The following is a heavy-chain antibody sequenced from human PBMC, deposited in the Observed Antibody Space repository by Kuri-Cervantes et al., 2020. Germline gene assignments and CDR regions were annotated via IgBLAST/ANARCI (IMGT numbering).Heavy chain of an antibody. V-gene: IGHV1-18*01. Sequence: ASVKVSCKASGYTFTNYGISWVRQAPGQGLEWMGWISAYNGNTNYAQNLQGRVTMTTDTSTSTAYMELRSLRSDDTAVYYCARSYDSSGYYFYYYYYMDVWGKGTTVTVSS. CDR2: ISAYNGNT. D-gene: IGHD3-22*01. CDR3: ARSYDSSGYYFYYYYYMDV. CDR1: GYTFTNYG. J-gene: IGHJ6*03.